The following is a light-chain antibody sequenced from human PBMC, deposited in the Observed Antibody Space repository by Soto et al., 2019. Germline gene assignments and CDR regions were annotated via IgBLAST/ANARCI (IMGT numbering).Light chain of an antibody. J-gene: IGLJ1*01. V-gene: IGLV2-14*03. CDR3: SACTVSRTYV. CDR2: NVY. CDR1: SSTVGGFNV. Sequence: QSVLTQPASVSGSPGQSIAISCTGTSSTVGGFNVVSWHQQHPGKAPKLMIYNVYDRPSGISYRFSGSKSGNTASLTISGLQGEDEADYYCSACTVSRTYVFGTGTKVTVL.